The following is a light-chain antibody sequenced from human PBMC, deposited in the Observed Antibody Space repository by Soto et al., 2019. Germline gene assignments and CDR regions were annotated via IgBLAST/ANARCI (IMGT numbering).Light chain of an antibody. J-gene: IGLJ1*01. CDR1: SSDVGSYNL. Sequence: QSALTQPASVSGSPGQSITISCTGTSSDVGSYNLVSWYQQHPGKAPKLMIYEGSKRPSGVSNRFSGSRSGNTASVTISGLQAEDEADYYCCSYAGTNSRVFGTGTKVTVL. V-gene: IGLV2-23*01. CDR2: EGS. CDR3: CSYAGTNSRV.